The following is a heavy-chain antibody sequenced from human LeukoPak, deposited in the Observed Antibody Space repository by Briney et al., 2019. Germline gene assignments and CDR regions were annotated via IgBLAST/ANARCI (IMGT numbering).Heavy chain of an antibody. CDR2: ISYDGSNK. Sequence: PGGSLRLSCAASGFTFSSYGVHWVRQAPGKGLEWVAVISYDGSNKYYADSVKGRFTISRDNSKNTLYLQMNSLRAEDTAVYYCAKRRKDYGDPPLDYWGQGTLVTVSS. CDR3: AKRRKDYGDPPLDY. J-gene: IGHJ4*02. CDR1: GFTFSSYG. D-gene: IGHD4-17*01. V-gene: IGHV3-30*18.